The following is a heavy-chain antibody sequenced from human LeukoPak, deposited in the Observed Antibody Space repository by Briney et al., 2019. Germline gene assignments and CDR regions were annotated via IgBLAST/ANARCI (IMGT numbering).Heavy chain of an antibody. J-gene: IGHJ4*02. CDR2: INPNSGGT. D-gene: IGHD1-26*01. CDR1: GYTFTGYY. Sequence: GASVKVSCKASGYTFTGYYMHWVRQAPGQGLEWMGWINPNSGGTNYAQKFQGRVTMTRDTSISTAYMELSRLRSDDTAVYFCAKSQDGGRLFHFDYWGQGTLVTVSS. V-gene: IGHV1-2*02. CDR3: AKSQDGGRLFHFDY.